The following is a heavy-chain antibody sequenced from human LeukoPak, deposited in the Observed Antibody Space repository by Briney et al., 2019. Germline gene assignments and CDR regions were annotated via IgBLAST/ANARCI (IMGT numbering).Heavy chain of an antibody. V-gene: IGHV1-2*06. J-gene: IGHJ6*02. CDR1: GYTFTVYY. CDR3: ARDIRLGPYYDFWSGYRDHYYYGMDV. Sequence: EASVKVSCTASGYTFTVYYMHWVRQAPGQGLEWMGRINPNSGGTNYAQKFQGRVTMTRDTSISTAYVELSRLRSDDTAVYYCARDIRLGPYYDFWSGYRDHYYYGMDVWGQGTTVTVSS. D-gene: IGHD3-3*01. CDR2: INPNSGGT.